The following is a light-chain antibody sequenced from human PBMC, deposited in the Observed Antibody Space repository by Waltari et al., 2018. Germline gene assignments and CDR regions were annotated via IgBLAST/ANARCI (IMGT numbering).Light chain of an antibody. CDR2: GAS. Sequence: DIVLTQSPGTLSLSPGERATLSCRASQSVSSSYLAWYQQKPGQAPRLLIYGASSRATGIPDRFSGSGSGTDFSLTISRLEPEDFAEYYCQRYGSSPLTFGGGTKVEIK. J-gene: IGKJ4*01. CDR1: QSVSSSY. V-gene: IGKV3-20*01. CDR3: QRYGSSPLT.